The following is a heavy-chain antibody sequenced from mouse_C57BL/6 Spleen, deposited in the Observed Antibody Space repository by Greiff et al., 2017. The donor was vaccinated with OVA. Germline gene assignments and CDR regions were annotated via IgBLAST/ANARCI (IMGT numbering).Heavy chain of an antibody. D-gene: IGHD1-1*02. CDR3: ARWWLNAMDY. Sequence: EVQVVESGPELVKPGASVKISCKASGYSFTGYYMNWVKQSPEKSLEWIGEINPSTGGTTYNQKFKAKATLTVDKSSSTAYMQLKSLTSENSAVYYCARWWLNAMDYWGQGTSVTVSS. CDR1: GYSFTGYY. CDR2: INPSTGGT. V-gene: IGHV1-42*01. J-gene: IGHJ4*01.